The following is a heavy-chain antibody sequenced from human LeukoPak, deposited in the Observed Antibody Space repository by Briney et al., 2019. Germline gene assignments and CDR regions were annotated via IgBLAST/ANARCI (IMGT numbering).Heavy chain of an antibody. D-gene: IGHD2-2*01. Sequence: ASVNVSSTASGYTFTSYGISWVRQAPGQGLEWMGWISAYNGNTNYAQKLQGRVTMTPDTSTSTAYMELRSLRSDDPAVYYCARFRVVPAAVEGDLDYWGQGTLVTVSS. J-gene: IGHJ4*02. V-gene: IGHV1-18*04. CDR1: GYTFTSYG. CDR3: ARFRVVPAAVEGDLDY. CDR2: ISAYNGNT.